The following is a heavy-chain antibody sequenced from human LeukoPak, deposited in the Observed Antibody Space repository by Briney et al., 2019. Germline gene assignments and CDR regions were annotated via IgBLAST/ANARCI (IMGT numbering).Heavy chain of an antibody. V-gene: IGHV1-46*01. CDR1: RYTFTSYY. CDR3: ARSERYNWFDP. Sequence: ASVKVSCKASRYTFTSYYMHWVRQAPGQGLEWMGIINPSGGSTSYAQKFQGRVTMTRDTSISTAYMELSRLRSGDTAVYYCARSERYNWFDPWGQGTLVTVSS. CDR2: INPSGGST. J-gene: IGHJ5*02.